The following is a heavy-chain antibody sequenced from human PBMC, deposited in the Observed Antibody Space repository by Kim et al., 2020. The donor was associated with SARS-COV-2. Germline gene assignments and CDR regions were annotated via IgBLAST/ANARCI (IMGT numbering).Heavy chain of an antibody. D-gene: IGHD3-10*01. Sequence: RFTISRDNSENTLYLQMNSLRAEDTAVYYCAKDLRSYYFGSGSSDYGMDVWGQGTTVTVSS. V-gene: IGHV3-23*03. CDR3: AKDLRSYYFGSGSSDYGMDV. J-gene: IGHJ6*02.